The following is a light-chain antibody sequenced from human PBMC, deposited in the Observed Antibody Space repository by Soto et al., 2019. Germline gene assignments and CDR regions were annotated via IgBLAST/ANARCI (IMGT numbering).Light chain of an antibody. CDR1: SSDVGGYNY. CDR2: EVT. CDR3: SSYTSSNTVV. J-gene: IGLJ2*01. V-gene: IGLV2-14*01. Sequence: QSALTQPASVSGSPGQSITISCTGTSSDVGGYNYVSWYQQHPGKAPKVMIYEVTNRPSGVSSRFSGSKSGNTASLTISGLQAEDEAHYYCSSYTSSNTVVFGGGTQLTVL.